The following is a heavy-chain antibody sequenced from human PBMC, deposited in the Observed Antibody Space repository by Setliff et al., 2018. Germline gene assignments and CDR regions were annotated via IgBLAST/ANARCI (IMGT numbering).Heavy chain of an antibody. J-gene: IGHJ4*02. CDR2: NNPNSGGT. CDR3: AKALGATITHFDY. Sequence: ASVKVSCKASGYTFTGYYMHGVRQAPGQGLEWMGWNNPNSGGTNYAQKFQGWVTMTRDTSSSTAYMELRRLGSDDTAVYYCAKALGATITHFDYWGQGTLVTVSS. D-gene: IGHD1-26*01. CDR1: GYTFTGYY. V-gene: IGHV1-2*04.